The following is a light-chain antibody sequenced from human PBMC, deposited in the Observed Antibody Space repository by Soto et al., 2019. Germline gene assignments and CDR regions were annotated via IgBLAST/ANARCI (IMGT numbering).Light chain of an antibody. CDR2: ANN. J-gene: IGLJ2*01. CDR1: SSNIGGAYD. CDR3: QSYDSSLSGSVV. V-gene: IGLV1-40*01. Sequence: QLVLTQPPSVSGAPGQRVTISCTGSSSNIGGAYDVHWYQQLPGTAPKLLIYANNYRPSGVPDRFSGSKSGTSASLAITGLQAEDEADYYCQSYDSSLSGSVVFGGGTKVTVL.